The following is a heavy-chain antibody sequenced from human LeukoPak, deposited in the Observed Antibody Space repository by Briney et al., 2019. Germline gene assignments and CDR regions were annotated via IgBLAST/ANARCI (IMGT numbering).Heavy chain of an antibody. CDR1: ADSVRRFY. CDR2: MYHSGDT. Sequence: PSETLSLTCTVSADSVRRFYWSWIRQPPGKGLEWIGYMYHSGDTNYNASLKSRVTISVDPSKNQFSLKLGSVTAADTATYYCARFGLGLQQPHHYYYMDVWGKGTTVTVSS. J-gene: IGHJ6*03. D-gene: IGHD1/OR15-1a*01. CDR3: ARFGLGLQQPHHYYYMDV. V-gene: IGHV4-4*08.